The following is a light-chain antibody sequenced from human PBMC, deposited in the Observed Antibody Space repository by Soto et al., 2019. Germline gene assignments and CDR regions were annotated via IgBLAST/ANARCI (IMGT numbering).Light chain of an antibody. CDR1: QGISNW. Sequence: DLQMTQSPSSVSAAVGDRVTITCRASQGISNWLAWYQQKPGKAPKLLIYAASTLQSGVPSRFNGTGSGTDFTLTISSLEPEDFATYYCQQANSFPPWTFGQGTKVEIK. V-gene: IGKV1-12*01. J-gene: IGKJ1*01. CDR2: AAS. CDR3: QQANSFPPWT.